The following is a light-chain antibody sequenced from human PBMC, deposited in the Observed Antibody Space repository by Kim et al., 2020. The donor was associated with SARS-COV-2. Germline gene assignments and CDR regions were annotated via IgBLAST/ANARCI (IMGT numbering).Light chain of an antibody. CDR3: QTWGTGIRGV. J-gene: IGLJ3*02. CDR1: SGHSSYA. V-gene: IGLV4-69*01. Sequence: FKLTCTLSSGHSSYAIAWHQQQPEKGPRYLMKLNSDGSHSKGDGIPDRFSGSSSGAERYLTISSLQSEDEADYYCQTWGTGIRGVFGGGTKLTVL. CDR2: LNSDGSH.